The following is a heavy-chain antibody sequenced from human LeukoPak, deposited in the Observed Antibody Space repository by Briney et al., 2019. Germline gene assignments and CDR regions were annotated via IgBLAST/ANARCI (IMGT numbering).Heavy chain of an antibody. J-gene: IGHJ4*02. V-gene: IGHV1-69*05. D-gene: IGHD2-2*01. CDR2: VIPIFGSA. CDR3: ATDSASPLDS. CDR1: GGTFSRSA. Sequence: SVKVSCKASGGTFSRSAVIWVRQAPGQGLEWMGGVIPIFGSANYAQKFQGRVTITTDESTSTAYMELSSLRSEDTAVCYCATDSASPLDSWGQGTLVTVSS.